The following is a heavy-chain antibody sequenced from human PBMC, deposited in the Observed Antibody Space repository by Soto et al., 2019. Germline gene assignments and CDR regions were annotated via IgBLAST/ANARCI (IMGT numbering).Heavy chain of an antibody. V-gene: IGHV1-69*02. CDR3: ARGPYAQWGGRWFAP. J-gene: IGHJ5*02. CDR2: IIPILGIA. CDR1: GGTFSSYT. Sequence: QVQLVQSGAEVKKPGSSVKVSCKASGGTFSSYTISWVRQAPGQGLEWMGRIIPILGIANYAQKFQGRVTITADKSTSTAYMELSSLRSEDAAAYYCARGPYAQWGGRWFAPWGQGTLVTVSS. D-gene: IGHD2-2*01.